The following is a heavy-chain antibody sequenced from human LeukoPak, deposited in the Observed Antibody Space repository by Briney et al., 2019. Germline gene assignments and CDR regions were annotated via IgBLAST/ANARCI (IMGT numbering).Heavy chain of an antibody. J-gene: IGHJ6*03. CDR2: IIPIFGTA. D-gene: IGHD2-15*01. Sequence: SVKVSCKASRGTFSSYAISWVRQAPGQGLEWMGGIIPIFGTANYAQKFQGRVTITTDESTSTAYMELSSLRSEDTAVYYCASDSAANYYYYYMDVWGKGTTVTVSS. CDR3: ASDSAANYYYYYMDV. CDR1: RGTFSSYA. V-gene: IGHV1-69*05.